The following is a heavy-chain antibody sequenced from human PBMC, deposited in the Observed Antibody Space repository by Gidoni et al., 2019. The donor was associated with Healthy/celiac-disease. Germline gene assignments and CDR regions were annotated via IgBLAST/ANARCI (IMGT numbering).Heavy chain of an antibody. D-gene: IGHD1-26*01. J-gene: IGHJ3*02. CDR2: IGYDGSNK. CDR3: ARGGTGVGAWAFDI. Sequence: QVPLVESGGGVVQPGRSLRLSCAASGFTFSSYGRHWVRQAPGKGLEWGAVIGYDGSNKYYADSVKGRFTISRDNSKNTLYLQMNSLRAEDTAVYYCARGGTGVGAWAFDIWGQGTMVTVSS. CDR1: GFTFSSYG. V-gene: IGHV3-33*01.